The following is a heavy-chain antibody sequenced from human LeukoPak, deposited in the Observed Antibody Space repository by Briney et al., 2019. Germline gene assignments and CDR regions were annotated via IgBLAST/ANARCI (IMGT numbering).Heavy chain of an antibody. CDR1: GGSFIGHY. D-gene: IGHD1-26*01. CDR3: AREFLWVHYYMDV. Sequence: SETLSLTCAVYGGSFIGHYWSWIRQPPGKGLDWIGEINHSGSTNYNPSLKSRVTISVDTSKNQFSLKLSSVTAADAAVYYCAREFLWVHYYMDVWGKGTTVTVSS. V-gene: IGHV4-34*01. J-gene: IGHJ6*03. CDR2: INHSGST.